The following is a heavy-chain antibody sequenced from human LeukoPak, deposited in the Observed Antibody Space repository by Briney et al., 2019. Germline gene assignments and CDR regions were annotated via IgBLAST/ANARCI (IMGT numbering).Heavy chain of an antibody. Sequence: SETLSLTCTVSGDSISSYYWTWIRQPAGKGLEWIGRIFTTGSTTYNPSLNSRVTMSVDVSKNQFSLKLSSVTAADTAVYYCARQRWFGDPVDYWGQGTLVTVSS. J-gene: IGHJ4*02. V-gene: IGHV4-4*07. CDR3: ARQRWFGDPVDY. D-gene: IGHD3-10*01. CDR1: GDSISSYY. CDR2: IFTTGST.